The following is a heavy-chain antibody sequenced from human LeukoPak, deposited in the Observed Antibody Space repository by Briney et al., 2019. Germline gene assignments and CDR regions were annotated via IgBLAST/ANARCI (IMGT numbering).Heavy chain of an antibody. CDR3: AKDHYWSIDY. CDR2: IASDGSST. CDR1: GFTFSSYW. D-gene: IGHD3-3*01. Sequence: GGSLRLSCAASGFTFSSYWMNWVRQAPGKGLVWVSRIASDGSSTNYADSVKGRFTISRDIAKNTLYLQMNSLRAEDTGVYYCAKDHYWSIDYWGRGTLVTVSS. V-gene: IGHV3-74*01. J-gene: IGHJ4*02.